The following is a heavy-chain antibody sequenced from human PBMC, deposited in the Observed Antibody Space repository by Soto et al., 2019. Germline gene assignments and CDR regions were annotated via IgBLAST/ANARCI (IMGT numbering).Heavy chain of an antibody. CDR3: TTLYYYDSSGYSGYYYYYGMDV. J-gene: IGHJ6*02. CDR2: IKSKTDGGTT. D-gene: IGHD3-22*01. CDR1: GFTFSNAW. Sequence: GGSLRLSCAASGFTFSNAWMSWVRQAPGKGLEWVGRIKSKTDGGTTDYAAPVKGRFTISRDDSKSTLYLQMNSLKTEDTAVYYCTTLYYYDSSGYSGYYYYYGMDVWGQGTTVTVSS. V-gene: IGHV3-15*01.